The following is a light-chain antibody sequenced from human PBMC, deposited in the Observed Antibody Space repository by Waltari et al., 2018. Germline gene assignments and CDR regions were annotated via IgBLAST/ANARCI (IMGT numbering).Light chain of an antibody. CDR1: QSVLSSSNNKNY. Sequence: DIVMTQSPDSLAVSLGERATINCKSSQSVLSSSNNKNYLAWYQQKPGQPPKLLIYWASTRESGVPDRFSGSGSGTDFTLTISSLQAEDVAVYYCQQCYTTPWTFGQGTKEEIK. J-gene: IGKJ1*01. CDR3: QQCYTTPWT. V-gene: IGKV4-1*01. CDR2: WAS.